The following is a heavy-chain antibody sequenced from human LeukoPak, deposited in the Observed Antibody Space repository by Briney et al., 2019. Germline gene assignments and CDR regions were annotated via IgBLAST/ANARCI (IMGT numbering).Heavy chain of an antibody. CDR3: AKEHYSGYDLFDY. D-gene: IGHD5-12*01. CDR2: ISQDGRQT. J-gene: IGHJ4*02. Sequence: PGGSLRLSCIASGFVFSDYWMSWVRQAPGKGLEWLANISQDGRQTSYVGSVRGRFTVSRDNSKNTLYLQMNSLRAEDTAVYYCAKEHYSGYDLFDYWGQGTLVTVSS. CDR1: GFVFSDYW. V-gene: IGHV3-7*04.